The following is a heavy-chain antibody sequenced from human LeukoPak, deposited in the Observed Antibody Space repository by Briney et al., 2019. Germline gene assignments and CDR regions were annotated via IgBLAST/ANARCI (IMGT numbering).Heavy chain of an antibody. Sequence: ASVKVSCKASGYTFTGYYMHWVRQAPGQGLEWMVWINPNSGGTNYAQKFQGRVTMTRDTSISTAYMELSRLRSDDTAVYYCARTSYSGSYYSYPFDYWGQGTLVTVSS. J-gene: IGHJ4*02. CDR3: ARTSYSGSYYSYPFDY. D-gene: IGHD1-26*01. V-gene: IGHV1-2*02. CDR2: INPNSGGT. CDR1: GYTFTGYY.